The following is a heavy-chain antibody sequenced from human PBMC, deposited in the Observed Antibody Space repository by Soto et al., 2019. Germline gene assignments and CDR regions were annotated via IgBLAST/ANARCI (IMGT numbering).Heavy chain of an antibody. CDR1: GGTFSSYT. V-gene: IGHV1-69*08. Sequence: QVQLVQSGAEVKKPGSSVKVSCKASGGTFSSYTISWVRQAPGQGLEWMGRIIPILGIANYAQKFQGRVTITADKSTSTAYMELSSLRSEDTAVYYCARDNKLGYCSGGSCYGIYYYYGMDVWGQGTTVTVSS. CDR3: ARDNKLGYCSGGSCYGIYYYYGMDV. CDR2: IIPILGIA. D-gene: IGHD2-15*01. J-gene: IGHJ6*02.